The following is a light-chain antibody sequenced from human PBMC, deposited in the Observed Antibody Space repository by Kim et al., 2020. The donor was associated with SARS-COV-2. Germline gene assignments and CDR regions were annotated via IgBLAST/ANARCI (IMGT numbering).Light chain of an antibody. V-gene: IGKV4-1*01. J-gene: IGKJ4*01. CDR3: QHYYNPPPLT. CDR1: QSVLYSSNNRNY. CDR2: WAS. Sequence: DIVMTQSPDSLAVSLGERATINCKSSQSVLYSSNNRNYLAWYQQKPGQPPKLLIYWASTRQSGVPDRFSGSGSGTDFTLTITSLQADDVAVYYCQHYYNPPPLTFGVGTKVDI.